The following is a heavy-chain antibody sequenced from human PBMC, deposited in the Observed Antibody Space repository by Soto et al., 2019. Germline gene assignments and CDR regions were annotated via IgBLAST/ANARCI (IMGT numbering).Heavy chain of an antibody. J-gene: IGHJ3*02. CDR1: GYTFTSYG. V-gene: IGHV1-18*01. CDR2: ISAYNGNT. Sequence: QVQLVQSGAEVKKPGGSVKVSCKASGYTFTSYGISWVRQAPGQGLEWMGWISAYNGNTNYAQKLQGRVTMTTDTSTSQAYMELRSLKSDDTAVYYCARDENYYDSSGYSDDAFDIWGQGTMVTVSS. D-gene: IGHD3-22*01. CDR3: ARDENYYDSSGYSDDAFDI.